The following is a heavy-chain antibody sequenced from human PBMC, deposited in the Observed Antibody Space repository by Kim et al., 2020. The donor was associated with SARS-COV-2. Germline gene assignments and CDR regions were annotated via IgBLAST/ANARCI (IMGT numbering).Heavy chain of an antibody. CDR1: GFTFSSYG. Sequence: GGSLRLSCAASGFTFSSYGMHWVRQAPGKGLEWVAVIWYDGSNKYYADSVKGRFTISRDNSKNTLYLQMNSLRAEDTAVYYCAKDKGFGDPPGYYYGMGVWGQGTPVTVSS. CDR3: AKDKGFGDPPGYYYGMGV. J-gene: IGHJ6*02. V-gene: IGHV3-33*06. D-gene: IGHD3-10*01. CDR2: IWYDGSNK.